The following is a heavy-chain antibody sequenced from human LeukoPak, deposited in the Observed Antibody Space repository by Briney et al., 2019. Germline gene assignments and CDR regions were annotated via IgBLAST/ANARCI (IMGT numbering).Heavy chain of an antibody. CDR1: GGSISSGSYY. D-gene: IGHD1-1*01. CDR3: ARESAVGAWRPDP. Sequence: PSQTLSLTCTVSGGSISSGSYYWSWIRQPAGKGLEWIGRIYTSGSTNYNPSLKSRVTISVDTSKNQFSLKLSSVTAADTAVYYCARESAVGAWRPDPWGQGTLVTVSS. CDR2: IYTSGST. V-gene: IGHV4-61*02. J-gene: IGHJ5*02.